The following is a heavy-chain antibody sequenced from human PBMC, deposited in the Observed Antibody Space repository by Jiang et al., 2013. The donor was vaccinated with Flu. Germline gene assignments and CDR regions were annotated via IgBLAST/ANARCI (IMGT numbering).Heavy chain of an antibody. CDR2: IYPGDSDT. CDR1: GYIFTNYW. V-gene: IGHV5-51*03. CDR3: GRKGAPTAFDI. Sequence: GAEVKKPGESLKISCQVSGYIFTNYWIGWVRQMPGKGLEWMGIIYPGDSDTKYSPSFQGQVTISADKSTSTAYLQWSSLKASDTAIYWCGRKGAPTAFDIWGQGTMVTVSS. J-gene: IGHJ3*02. D-gene: IGHD3-16*01.